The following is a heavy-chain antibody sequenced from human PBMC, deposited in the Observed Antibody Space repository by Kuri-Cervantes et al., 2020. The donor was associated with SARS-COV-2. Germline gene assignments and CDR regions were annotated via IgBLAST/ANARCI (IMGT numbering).Heavy chain of an antibody. J-gene: IGHJ5*02. CDR3: ARQMMSSITIFGVVITRNWFGP. CDR2: IYYSGST. D-gene: IGHD3-3*01. V-gene: IGHV4-39*01. CDR1: GDSISSCCYY. Sequence: SETLSLTCTVSGDSISSCCYYWGWIRQPPGKGLEWIGSIYYSGSTYYNPSLKSRVTISVDTSKNQFSLKLSSVTAADTAVYYCARQMMSSITIFGVVITRNWFGPWGQGTLVTVSS.